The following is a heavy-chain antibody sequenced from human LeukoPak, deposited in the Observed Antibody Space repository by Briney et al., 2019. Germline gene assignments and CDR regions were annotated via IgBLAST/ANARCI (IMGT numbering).Heavy chain of an antibody. Sequence: ASVKVSCKASGYTFTSNGTSWVRQAPGQGLEWMGWISSNSGNTKYAQKLQDRVILTTDTSTTTAYMELRSLRSDDTAIYYCVRDRLHAFDFWGHGTLVTVSS. J-gene: IGHJ3*01. CDR3: VRDRLHAFDF. CDR2: ISSNSGNT. V-gene: IGHV1-18*01. CDR1: GYTFTSNG.